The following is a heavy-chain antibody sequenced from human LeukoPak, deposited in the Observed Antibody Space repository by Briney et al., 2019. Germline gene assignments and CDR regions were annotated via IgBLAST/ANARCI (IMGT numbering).Heavy chain of an antibody. CDR3: ASAPYQGSGSYYPYYFDY. CDR2: ISSSSSYI. D-gene: IGHD3-10*01. J-gene: IGHJ4*02. Sequence: GRSLTLSCAASGFTFSSYSMNWVRQAPGKWLECVSSISSSSSYIYYADSVKGRFTISRDNAKNSLYLQMNSLRAEDTAVYYCASAPYQGSGSYYPYYFDYWGQGTLVTVSS. CDR1: GFTFSSYS. V-gene: IGHV3-21*01.